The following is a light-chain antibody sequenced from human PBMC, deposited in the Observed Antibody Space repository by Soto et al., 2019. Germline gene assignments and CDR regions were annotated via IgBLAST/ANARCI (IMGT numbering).Light chain of an antibody. CDR2: RNN. CDR3: AAWDDSLSGLV. Sequence: QSVLTQPPSASGTPGQRVTISCSGSSSNSGSNYVYWYQQLPGTAPKLLIDRNNQRPSGVPDRFSGSKSGTSASLAISGLRSEDEADYYCAAWDDSLSGLVFGGGTQLTVL. J-gene: IGLJ2*01. V-gene: IGLV1-47*01. CDR1: SSNSGSNY.